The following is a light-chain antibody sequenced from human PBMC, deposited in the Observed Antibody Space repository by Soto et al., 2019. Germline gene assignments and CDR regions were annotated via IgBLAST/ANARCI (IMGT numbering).Light chain of an antibody. CDR1: QSVSSSY. V-gene: IGKV3-20*01. Sequence: EIVLTQSPGTLSLSPGERATLSCRASQSVSSSYLARYQQKPGQAPRLLIYGASSRATGIPDRFSGSGSGTDFTLTISRLEPEDFAVYYCQQYGSSSSWTFGQGTKVDIK. CDR2: GAS. CDR3: QQYGSSSSWT. J-gene: IGKJ1*01.